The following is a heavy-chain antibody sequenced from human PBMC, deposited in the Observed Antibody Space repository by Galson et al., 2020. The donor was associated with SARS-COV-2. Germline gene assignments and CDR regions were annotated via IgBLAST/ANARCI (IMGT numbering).Heavy chain of an antibody. CDR3: AREYYYNSSGYYMAGDAFDI. CDR2: IDWDDDK. D-gene: IGHD3-22*01. V-gene: IGHV2-70*11. J-gene: IGHJ3*02. Sequence: SGPTLVKPTQTLTLTCTFSGFSLSTSGMSVSWIRQPPGKALEWLARIDWDDDKYYSTSLKTRLTISKDTSKNQVVLTMTNMDPVDTATYYCAREYYYNSSGYYMAGDAFDIWGQGTMVTVSS. CDR1: GFSLSTSGMS.